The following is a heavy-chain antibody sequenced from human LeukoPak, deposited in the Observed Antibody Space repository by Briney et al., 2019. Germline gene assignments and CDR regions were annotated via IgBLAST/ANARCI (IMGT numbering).Heavy chain of an antibody. CDR2: IIPIFGTA. CDR1: GGTFSSYA. CDR3: ATDPDYGDYGAFDI. D-gene: IGHD4-17*01. Sequence: ASVTVSCKASGGTFSSYAISWVRQAPGQGLESMGGIIPIFGTANYAQKFQGRVTITADESTSTAYMELSSLRSEDTAVYYCATDPDYGDYGAFDIWGQGTMVTVSS. J-gene: IGHJ3*02. V-gene: IGHV1-69*01.